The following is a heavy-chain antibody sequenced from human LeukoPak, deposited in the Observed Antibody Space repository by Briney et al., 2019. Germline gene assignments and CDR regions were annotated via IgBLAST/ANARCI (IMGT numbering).Heavy chain of an antibody. D-gene: IGHD6-19*01. CDR1: GFTFSSYA. CDR3: ARRYSSGWYLDY. V-gene: IGHV3-23*01. J-gene: IGHJ4*02. Sequence: GGSLRLSCAASGFTFSSYAMSWVRQAPGKGLEWVSAISGSGGSTYYADSVKGRFTISRDNSKNTLYLQMNSLRAEDTAVYYCARRYSSGWYLDYWGQGALVTVSS. CDR2: ISGSGGST.